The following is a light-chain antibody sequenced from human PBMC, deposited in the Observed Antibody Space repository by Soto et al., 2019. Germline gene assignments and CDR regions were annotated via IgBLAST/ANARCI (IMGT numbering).Light chain of an antibody. V-gene: IGKV1-39*01. CDR2: AAS. CDR1: QSIRRS. CDR3: QQSYIAPWT. Sequence: DIQMTQSPSSLSASVADRVTITCRASQSIRRSLNWYQQKPGKAPKLLIYAASSLQSGVPSRFSGSGYGTDFTLTITSLQSEDFAIYYCQQSYIAPWTFGQGTKVDIK. J-gene: IGKJ1*01.